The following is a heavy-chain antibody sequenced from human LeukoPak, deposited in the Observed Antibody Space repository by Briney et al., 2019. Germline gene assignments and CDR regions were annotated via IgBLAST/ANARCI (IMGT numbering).Heavy chain of an antibody. CDR3: ARDLGVTTVTDWFDP. CDR1: GYTFTSYG. D-gene: IGHD4-17*01. V-gene: IGHV1-18*01. CDR2: ISAYNGNT. J-gene: IGHJ5*02. Sequence: ASVKVSCKASGYTFTSYGISWVRQAPGQGLECMGWISAYNGNTNYAQKLQGRVTMTTDTSTSTAYMELRSLRSDDTAVYYCARDLGVTTVTDWFDPWGQGTLVTVSS.